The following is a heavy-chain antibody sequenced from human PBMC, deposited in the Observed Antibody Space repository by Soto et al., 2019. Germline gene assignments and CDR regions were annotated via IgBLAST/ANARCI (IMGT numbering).Heavy chain of an antibody. J-gene: IGHJ4*02. V-gene: IGHV3-23*01. CDR1: GFTFSSYA. D-gene: IGHD3-10*01. Sequence: GGSLRLSCAASGFTFSSYAMSWVRQAPGKGLEWVSPISGSGDISYYADSVKGRFTISRDNSKNTLYLQMNSLRAEDTAVYYCAKDQRVYYGSGSYFDSWGQGTLVTVS. CDR3: AKDQRVYYGSGSYFDS. CDR2: ISGSGDIS.